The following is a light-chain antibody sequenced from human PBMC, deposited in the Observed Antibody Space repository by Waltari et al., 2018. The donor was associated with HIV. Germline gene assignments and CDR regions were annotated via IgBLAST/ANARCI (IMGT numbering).Light chain of an antibody. J-gene: IGLJ3*02. V-gene: IGLV7-46*01. Sequence: QAVVTQAPSLTVSPGGTVTLTCGSSTGAVTSGHYPYWFQQKPGQAPTTLIFDTSNNHSWTPARFSGSLRRGKAAVTLSGAQPEDEAEYDCLLSYSGASWVFGGGTKVTVL. CDR3: LLSYSGASWV. CDR2: DTS. CDR1: TGAVTSGHY.